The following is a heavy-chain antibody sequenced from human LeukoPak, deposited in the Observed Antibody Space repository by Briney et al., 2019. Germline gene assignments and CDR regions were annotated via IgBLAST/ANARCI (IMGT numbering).Heavy chain of an antibody. J-gene: IGHJ5*02. V-gene: IGHV4-34*01. CDR3: EGSFYGSGTDT. CDR2: INHSGST. Sequence: PSETLSLTCAVYGGSFSGYYWSWIRQPPGKGLEWIGEINHSGSTNYNPPLKSRVTISVDTSKNQFSLKLSSVTAADTAVYYCEGSFYGSGTDTWGQGTLVTVSP. D-gene: IGHD3-10*01. CDR1: GGSFSGYY.